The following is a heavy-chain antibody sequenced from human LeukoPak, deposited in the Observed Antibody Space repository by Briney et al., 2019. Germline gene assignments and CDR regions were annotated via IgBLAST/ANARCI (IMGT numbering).Heavy chain of an antibody. J-gene: IGHJ6*02. CDR3: ARCSGYGMDV. CDR1: GFTFRSYA. CDR2: VSGSGRST. D-gene: IGHD3-10*02. V-gene: IGHV3-23*01. Sequence: GGSLRLSCAASGFTFRSYAMNWVRQAPGRGLEWVSSVSGSGRSTYYADSVKGRFTISRDDSKNTLYLQMNSLRAEDTAVYYCARCSGYGMDVWGQGTTVTVSS.